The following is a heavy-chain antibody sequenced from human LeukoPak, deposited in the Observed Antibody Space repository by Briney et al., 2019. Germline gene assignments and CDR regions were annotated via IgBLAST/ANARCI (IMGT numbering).Heavy chain of an antibody. CDR2: ISAYNGNT. CDR3: ARDSVALRGYSYGLRENWFDR. Sequence: ASVKVSCKASGYTFTSYGISWVRRAPGQGLEWMGWISAYNGNTNYAQKLQGRVTMTTDTSTSTAYMELRSLRSDDTAVYYCARDSVALRGYSYGLRENWFDRWGQGTLVTVSS. J-gene: IGHJ5*02. V-gene: IGHV1-18*01. D-gene: IGHD5-18*01. CDR1: GYTFTSYG.